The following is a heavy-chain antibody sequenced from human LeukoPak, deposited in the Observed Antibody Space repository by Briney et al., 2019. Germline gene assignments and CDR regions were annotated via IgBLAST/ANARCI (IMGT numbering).Heavy chain of an antibody. CDR2: ITSSRSSV. CDR3: ARGAAAATFDY. V-gene: IGHV3-21*01. Sequence: GGSLRLSCAASGYTFSSYNMNWVRQAPGKGLEWVSSITSSRSSVYYADSVKGRFTISRDNAKNSLYLQTNSLRAEDTAVYYCARGAAAATFDYWGQGTLVTVSS. J-gene: IGHJ4*02. CDR1: GYTFSSYN. D-gene: IGHD6-13*01.